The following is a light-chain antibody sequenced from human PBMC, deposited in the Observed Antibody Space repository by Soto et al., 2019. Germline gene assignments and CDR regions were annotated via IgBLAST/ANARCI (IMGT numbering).Light chain of an antibody. CDR1: QSVSSSY. CDR3: QQYGSSPRT. J-gene: IGKJ2*01. V-gene: IGKV3-20*01. Sequence: EIVLTQSPGTLSLSPGERATLSCRASQSVSSSYSAWYQQKPGQAPRLLIYGASSRATGIPDRFSGSGSATDFTLTISRLEPEDFAVYYCQQYGSSPRTFGQGTKLEIK. CDR2: GAS.